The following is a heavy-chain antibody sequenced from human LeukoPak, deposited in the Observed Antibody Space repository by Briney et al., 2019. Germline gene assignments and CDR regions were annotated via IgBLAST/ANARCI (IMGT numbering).Heavy chain of an antibody. D-gene: IGHD2-2*01. Sequence: GGSLRLSCAASGFTFSSYAMHWVRQAPGKGLEWVAVISYDGSNKYYADSVKGRFTISRDNSKNTLYLQMNSLRAEDTAVYYCAKAVVPAAIPLYYYYGMEVWGQGTTVTVSS. J-gene: IGHJ6*02. CDR3: AKAVVPAAIPLYYYYGMEV. V-gene: IGHV3-30*04. CDR2: ISYDGSNK. CDR1: GFTFSSYA.